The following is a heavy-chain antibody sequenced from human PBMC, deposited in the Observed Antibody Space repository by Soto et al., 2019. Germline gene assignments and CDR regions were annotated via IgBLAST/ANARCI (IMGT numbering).Heavy chain of an antibody. D-gene: IGHD3-3*01. CDR2: ISYDGSNK. V-gene: IGHV3-30*18. CDR3: AKVGSPTIFGPLDY. Sequence: GGSLRLSCAASGFTFSTYGMHWVRQAPGKGLEWVAIISYDGSNKYFADSVKGRFTISRDNSKNTLYLQMNSLRAEDTAVYYCAKVGSPTIFGPLDYWGQGTLVTVSS. CDR1: GFTFSTYG. J-gene: IGHJ4*02.